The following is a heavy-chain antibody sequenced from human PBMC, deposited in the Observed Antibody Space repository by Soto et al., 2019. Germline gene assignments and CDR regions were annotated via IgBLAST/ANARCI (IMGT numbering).Heavy chain of an antibody. CDR2: ISVSDVFI. J-gene: IGHJ4*02. D-gene: IGHD1-20*01. V-gene: IGHV3-23*01. CDR1: GFNVGAFA. CDR3: TRETIAGITGLNS. Sequence: PGGSLRLSCAASGFNVGAFAVNWVRQAPGKRLEWVAGISVSDVFIYYSDSVRGRFYISRDASENILYLQMNSLRADDTALYYCTRETIAGITGLNSWGPGXLVTVYS.